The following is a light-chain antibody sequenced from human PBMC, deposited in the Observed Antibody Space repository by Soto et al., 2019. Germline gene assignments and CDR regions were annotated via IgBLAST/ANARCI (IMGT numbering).Light chain of an antibody. Sequence: DIPMTQSPPSLSASVGDRVSMTCQASQDIANRLNWYQQKPGIAPKLLLYDASNLDAGGQSRFIASGSQTDFTFAITSPQPEDIATYFSQQYGDLPQITFGPGTTVD. CDR3: QQYGDLPQIT. J-gene: IGKJ3*01. CDR1: QDIANR. CDR2: DAS. V-gene: IGKV1-33*01.